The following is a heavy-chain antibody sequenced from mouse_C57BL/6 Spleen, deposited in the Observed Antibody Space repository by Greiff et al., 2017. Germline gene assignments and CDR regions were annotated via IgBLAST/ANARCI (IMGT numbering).Heavy chain of an antibody. CDR3: ARHGEGGGLFAY. Sequence: VKLVESGPGLVAPSQSLSITCTVSGFSLTSYGVHWVRQPPGKGLEWLVVIWSDGSTTYNSALKSRLSISKDNSKSQFFLKMNSLQTDDTAMYYCARHGEGGGLFAYWGQGTLVTVSA. CDR2: IWSDGST. V-gene: IGHV2-6-1*01. CDR1: GFSLTSYG. J-gene: IGHJ3*01.